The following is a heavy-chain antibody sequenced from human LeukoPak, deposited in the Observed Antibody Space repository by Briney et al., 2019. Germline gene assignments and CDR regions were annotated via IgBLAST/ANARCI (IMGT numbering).Heavy chain of an antibody. CDR2: IYYSGST. CDR3: AGTYYYDSSATGNAFDI. Sequence: SETLSLTCTVSGGSISSYYWSWIRQPPGKGLEWIGYIYYSGSTNYNPSLKSRVTISVDTSKNQFSLKLSSVTAADTAVYYCAGTYYYDSSATGNAFDIWGQGTMVTVSS. CDR1: GGSISSYY. D-gene: IGHD3-22*01. V-gene: IGHV4-59*01. J-gene: IGHJ3*02.